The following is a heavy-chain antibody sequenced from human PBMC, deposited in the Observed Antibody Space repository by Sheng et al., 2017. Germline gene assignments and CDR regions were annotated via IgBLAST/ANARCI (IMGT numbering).Heavy chain of an antibody. CDR2: ISYDGISK. Sequence: QDQLVESGGGVVQPGRSLRLSCAGSGFIFSAYPMHWVRQAPGKGLEWVAVISYDGISKYFADSVKGRFTISRDNFENTLFLQMDSLRTEDTSVYYCARGARGGTTYFDTWGQGTQVTVSS. J-gene: IGHJ4*02. V-gene: IGHV3-30-3*01. CDR3: ARGARGGTTYFDT. D-gene: IGHD1-7*01. CDR1: GFIFSAYP.